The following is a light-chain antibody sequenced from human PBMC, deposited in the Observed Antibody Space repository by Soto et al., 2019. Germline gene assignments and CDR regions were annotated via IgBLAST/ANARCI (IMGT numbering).Light chain of an antibody. CDR3: QQYDNYPLT. J-gene: IGKJ4*01. CDR2: DAY. CDR1: QSVRSW. V-gene: IGKV1-5*01. Sequence: DIQMTQSPATLSASVGDRVTITCRASQSVRSWLAWYQQKPGTAHKLLIFDAYRLESGVPSRFSGSASGTEFTLTISSLQPDDFATYYCQQYDNYPLTFGGGTKVDNK.